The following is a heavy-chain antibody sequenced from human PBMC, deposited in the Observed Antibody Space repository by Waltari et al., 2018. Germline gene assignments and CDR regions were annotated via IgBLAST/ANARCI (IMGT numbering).Heavy chain of an antibody. Sequence: EVQPVESGGGLIQPGGSLRLSCAASGFTVSSNYMSWVRQAPGKGLEWVSVIYSGGSTYYADSVKGRFTISRDNSKNTLYLQMNSLRAEDTAVYYCARVDLWFGELSGAFDIWGQGTMVTVSS. CDR2: IYSGGST. CDR1: GFTVSSNY. J-gene: IGHJ3*02. D-gene: IGHD3-10*01. CDR3: ARVDLWFGELSGAFDI. V-gene: IGHV3-53*01.